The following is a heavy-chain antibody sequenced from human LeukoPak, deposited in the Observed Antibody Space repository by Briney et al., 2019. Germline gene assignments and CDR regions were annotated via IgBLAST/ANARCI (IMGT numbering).Heavy chain of an antibody. Sequence: SETLSLTCTVSGGSISSYYWSWIRQPPGKGLEWIGYIYYSGSTNYNPSLKSRVTISVDTSKNQFSLKLSSVTAADTAVYYCATETIHPRSYYYYGMDVWGQGTTVTVSS. CDR1: GGSISSYY. V-gene: IGHV4-59*08. CDR3: ATETIHPRSYYYYGMDV. J-gene: IGHJ6*02. CDR2: IYYSGST. D-gene: IGHD3-9*01.